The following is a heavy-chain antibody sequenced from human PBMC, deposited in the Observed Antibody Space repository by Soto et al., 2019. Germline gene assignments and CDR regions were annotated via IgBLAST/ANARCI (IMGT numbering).Heavy chain of an antibody. Sequence: KPSETLSLTCTVSGGSISSYYWSWIRQPAGKGLEWIGRIYTSGSTNYHPSLKSRVTMSVDTSKNQFSLKLSSVTAADTAVYSCARDTPDPGGREVIQYCMDGWRQGTTGTVAS. V-gene: IGHV4-4*07. CDR3: ARDTPDPGGREVIQYCMDG. J-gene: IGHJ6*02. CDR1: GGSISSYY. D-gene: IGHD3-10*01. CDR2: IYTSGST.